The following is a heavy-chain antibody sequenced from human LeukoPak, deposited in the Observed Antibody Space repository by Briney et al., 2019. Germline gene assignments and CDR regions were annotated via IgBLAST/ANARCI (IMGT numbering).Heavy chain of an antibody. CDR2: MNPDGSTK. CDR3: ARDSAYSAFDY. V-gene: IGHV3-7*05. D-gene: IGHD5-12*01. J-gene: IGHJ4*02. CDR1: GFAFSSSW. Sequence: PGGCLRLSCAASGFAFSSSWRAWVRQARGRGLEWVANMNPDGSTKNYVDSVRGRFTISRDNATNSLYLQMNSLRAADTSVYYCARDSAYSAFDYWGQGTLVPVSS.